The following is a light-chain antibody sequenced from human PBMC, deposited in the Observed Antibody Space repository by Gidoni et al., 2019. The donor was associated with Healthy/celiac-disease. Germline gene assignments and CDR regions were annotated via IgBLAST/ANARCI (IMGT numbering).Light chain of an antibody. CDR2: AAS. J-gene: IGKJ2*01. CDR3: QQSYSTPPYT. Sequence: DIQRTQSHSSLSASVGDRVTITCRASQSISSYLNWYQQKPVKATKLVIYAASSLLRGVPSRFSGSGSGTDFTLTISSLQPEDFATYYCQQSYSTPPYTFXXXTKLEIK. V-gene: IGKV1-39*01. CDR1: QSISSY.